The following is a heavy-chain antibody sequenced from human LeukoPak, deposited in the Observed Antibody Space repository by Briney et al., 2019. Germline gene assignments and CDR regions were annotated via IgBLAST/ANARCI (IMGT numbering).Heavy chain of an antibody. V-gene: IGHV4-59*08. J-gene: IGHJ4*02. CDR1: GGSISSYY. CDR2: IYYSGST. Sequence: SETLSLTCTVSGGSISSYYWSWIRQPPGKGLEWIGYIYYSGSTNYNPSLKSRVTISVDTSKNQFSLKLSSATAADTAVYYCARGSITMVRGVTVYYFDYWGQGTLVTVSS. D-gene: IGHD3-10*01. CDR3: ARGSITMVRGVTVYYFDY.